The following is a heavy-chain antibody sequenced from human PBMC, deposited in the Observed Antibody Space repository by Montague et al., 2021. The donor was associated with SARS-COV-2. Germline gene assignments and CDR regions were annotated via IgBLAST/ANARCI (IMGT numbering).Heavy chain of an antibody. D-gene: IGHD6-19*01. CDR1: GGSISSSNYY. Sequence: SETLSLTCTVSGGSISSSNYYWGWIRQPPGEGLEWIGCIYYSGTTYYXXXLQSRVTISLDTSKKQFSLKLSSVTAADTAVYYCARGTYTSGWFQEFDYWGQGTLVTVSS. CDR2: IYYSGTT. J-gene: IGHJ4*02. CDR3: ARGTYTSGWFQEFDY. V-gene: IGHV4-39*01.